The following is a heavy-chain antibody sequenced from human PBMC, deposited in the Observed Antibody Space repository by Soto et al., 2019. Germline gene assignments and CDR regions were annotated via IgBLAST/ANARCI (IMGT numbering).Heavy chain of an antibody. CDR2: INHSGST. CDR1: GGSFSSYY. J-gene: IGHJ4*02. V-gene: IGHV4-34*01. D-gene: IGHD5-18*01. CDR3: ASQALDTAIFDY. Sequence: SETLSLTCAVYGGSFSSYYWSWIRQPPGKGPEWIGEINHSGSTNYNPSLKSRVTISVDTSKNQFSLKLNSVTDADTAVYYCASQALDTAIFDYWGQGTLVTVSS.